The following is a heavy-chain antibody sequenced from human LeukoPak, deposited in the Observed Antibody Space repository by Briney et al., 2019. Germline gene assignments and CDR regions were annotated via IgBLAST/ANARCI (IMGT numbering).Heavy chain of an antibody. CDR1: GFIFGDYA. CDR3: TSDRKMVTGRPYDY. CDR2: IRSKTFGGTT. Sequence: GGSLRLSCTASGFIFGDYAMNWFRQAPGKGLEWLGFIRSKTFGGTTEYAASVKGRFTISRDDSKSIVYLQMNSLKTEDTAVYYCTSDRKMVTGRPYDYWGQGTLVSVSS. D-gene: IGHD2-21*02. J-gene: IGHJ4*02. V-gene: IGHV3-49*03.